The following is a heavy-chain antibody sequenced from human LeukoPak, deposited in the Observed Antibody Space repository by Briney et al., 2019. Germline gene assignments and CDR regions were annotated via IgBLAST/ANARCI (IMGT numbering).Heavy chain of an antibody. CDR2: ISYDGSNK. Sequence: GGSLRLSCAASGFTFSSYAMHWVRQAPGKGLEWVAVISYDGSNKYYADSVKGRFTISRDNSKNTLYLQMNSLRAEDTAVYYCARDAIAAAGSNWFDPWGQGTLVTVSS. CDR3: ARDAIAAAGSNWFDP. D-gene: IGHD6-13*01. V-gene: IGHV3-30*04. J-gene: IGHJ5*02. CDR1: GFTFSSYA.